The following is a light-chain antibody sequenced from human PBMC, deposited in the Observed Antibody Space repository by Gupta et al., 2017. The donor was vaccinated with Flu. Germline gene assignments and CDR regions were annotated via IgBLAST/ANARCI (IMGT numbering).Light chain of an antibody. CDR1: QSVLYSSNNDGY. J-gene: IGKJ1*01. Sequence: DIVITQSPDSLAVSLGERTAIKCKSRQSVLYSSNNDGYLAWYQQKPGQSPRLVVYWASSRESGVADRFSGTGSGTDFTLTISSVQAEDAATYYCQQYYSLPWTFGQGTKVEI. CDR3: QQYYSLPWT. V-gene: IGKV4-1*01. CDR2: WAS.